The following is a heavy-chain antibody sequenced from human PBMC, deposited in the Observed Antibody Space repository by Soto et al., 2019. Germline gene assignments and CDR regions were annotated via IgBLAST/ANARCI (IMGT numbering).Heavy chain of an antibody. Sequence: QLQLQESGPGLVKPSETLSLTCTVSGGSISSSSYYWGWIRQPPGKGLEWIGSIYYSGSTYYNPSLKSRVTISVDTSKNQFPLKLSSVTAADTAVYYCARLNYYGSGSYYNGDYYYYGMDVWGQGTTVTVSS. CDR1: GGSISSSSYY. CDR3: ARLNYYGSGSYYNGDYYYYGMDV. J-gene: IGHJ6*02. D-gene: IGHD3-10*01. CDR2: IYYSGST. V-gene: IGHV4-39*01.